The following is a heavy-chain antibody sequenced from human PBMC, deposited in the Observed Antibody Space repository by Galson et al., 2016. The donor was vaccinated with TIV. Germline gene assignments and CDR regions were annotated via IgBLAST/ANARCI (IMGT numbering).Heavy chain of an antibody. J-gene: IGHJ5*02. Sequence: SVKVSCKASGYSFSRHALNWVRQAPGQGLEWMGWIYTNTGNPMYAQGFTGRFVFSLDTSVSTAYLQISSLKAEDTAVYYCARDRYCSSVSCSFDNNWFDPWGQGTLVTVSS. CDR2: IYTNTGNP. CDR1: GYSFSRHA. V-gene: IGHV7-4-1*02. D-gene: IGHD2-2*01. CDR3: ARDRYCSSVSCSFDNNWFDP.